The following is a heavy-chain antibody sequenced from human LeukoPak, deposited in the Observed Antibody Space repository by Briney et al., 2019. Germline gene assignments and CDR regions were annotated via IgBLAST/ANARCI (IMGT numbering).Heavy chain of an antibody. CDR2: IHSSRST. CDR1: GGSLSGSISGTY. Sequence: SETLSLTCTVSGGSLSGSISGTYWSWVRQPAGKGLEWIGRIHSSRSTKYNPSLKSRVTMSVDTSKNQLFLRLTSVTAADTALYYCARGSQNYYNPFDNWGQGTLVTVSS. CDR3: ARGSQNYYNPFDN. V-gene: IGHV4-4*07. D-gene: IGHD3-10*01. J-gene: IGHJ4*02.